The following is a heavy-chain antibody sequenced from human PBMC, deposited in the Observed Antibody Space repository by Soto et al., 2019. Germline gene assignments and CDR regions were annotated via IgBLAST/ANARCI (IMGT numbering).Heavy chain of an antibody. CDR1: GGSISSYY. Sequence: SETLSLTCTVSGGSISSYYWSWIRQPPGKGLEWIGYIYYSGSTNYNPSLKSRVTISVDTSKNQFSLKLSSVTAADTAVYYCARHWYSSRYDYWGQGTLVTVSS. J-gene: IGHJ4*02. D-gene: IGHD6-25*01. V-gene: IGHV4-59*08. CDR2: IYYSGST. CDR3: ARHWYSSRYDY.